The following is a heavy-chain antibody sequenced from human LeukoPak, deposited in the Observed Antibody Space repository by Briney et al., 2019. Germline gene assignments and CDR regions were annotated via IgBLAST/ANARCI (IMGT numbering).Heavy chain of an antibody. CDR1: GFTFSSYW. V-gene: IGHV3-74*01. CDR3: ARQSSGWYYYYYGMDV. J-gene: IGHJ6*04. CDR2: INSDGSST. Sequence: GGSLRLSCAASGFTFSSYWMHWVRQAPGKGLVWVSRINSDGSSTSYADSVKGRFTISRDNAKNTLYLQMNSLRAEDTAVYYCARQSSGWYYYYYGMDVWGKGTPVNVSS. D-gene: IGHD6-19*01.